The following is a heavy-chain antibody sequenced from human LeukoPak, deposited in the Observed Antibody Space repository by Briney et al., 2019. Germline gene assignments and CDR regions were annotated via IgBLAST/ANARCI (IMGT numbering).Heavy chain of an antibody. CDR2: IYHSGST. J-gene: IGHJ5*02. CDR1: GYSISSGYY. D-gene: IGHD3-10*01. Sequence: SETLSLTCTVSGYSISSGYYWGWIRQPPGKGLEWIGSIYHSGSTYYNPSLKSRVTISVDTSKNQFSLKLSSVTAADTAVYFCARGGYYGSGNDFRFDPWGQGTLVTVSS. V-gene: IGHV4-38-2*02. CDR3: ARGGYYGSGNDFRFDP.